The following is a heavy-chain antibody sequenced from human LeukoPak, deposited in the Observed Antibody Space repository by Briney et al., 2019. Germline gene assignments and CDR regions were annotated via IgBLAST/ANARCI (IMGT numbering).Heavy chain of an antibody. CDR1: VGSFSSYD. V-gene: IGHV4-59*01. CDR2: IYYNGST. J-gene: IGHJ2*01. Sequence: PSETLSLTCTVSVGSFSSYDWSWIRQPPGKGLEWIRYIYYNGSTNFNPSLKSRVAISVDTSTRQFSLKLSSVTAEDPAMYYCARSMVRGVRAWYFDVWGRATLVTVSS. CDR3: ARSMVRGVRAWYFDV. D-gene: IGHD3-10*01.